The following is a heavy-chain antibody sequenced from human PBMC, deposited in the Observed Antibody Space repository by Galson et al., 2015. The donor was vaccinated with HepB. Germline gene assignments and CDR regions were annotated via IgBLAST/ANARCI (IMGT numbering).Heavy chain of an antibody. D-gene: IGHD6-13*01. J-gene: IGHJ4*02. CDR3: ARDRIAAAGHFDY. Sequence: SVKVSCKASGGTFSSYAISWVRQAPGQGLEWMGGIIPIFGTANYAQKFQGRVTITADESTSTAYMELSSLRSEDTAVYYCARDRIAAAGHFDYWGQGTLVTVSS. CDR1: GGTFSSYA. CDR2: IIPIFGTA. V-gene: IGHV1-69*13.